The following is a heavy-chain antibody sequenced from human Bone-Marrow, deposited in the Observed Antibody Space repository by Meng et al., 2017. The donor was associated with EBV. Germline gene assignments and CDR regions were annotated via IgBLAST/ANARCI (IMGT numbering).Heavy chain of an antibody. CDR1: CDSFSSFYY. J-gene: IGHJ5*02. CDR2: VHYTGST. V-gene: IGHV4-39*01. D-gene: IGHD6-19*01. CDR3: ARPFPSWQSPRLDPFGA. Sequence: QLAQWESRTRQVKPSDALSLTCSVSCDSFSSFYYWGWIRQPPGRGLEWIGSVHYTGSTYYSPSLKSRVTVSVDTSKNQFSLRLTSVTAADTAVYYCARPFPSWQSPRLDPFGAWGQGTLVTVSS.